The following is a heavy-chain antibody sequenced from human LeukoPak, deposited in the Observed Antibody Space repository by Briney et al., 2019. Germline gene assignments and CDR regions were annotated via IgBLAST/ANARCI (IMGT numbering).Heavy chain of an antibody. D-gene: IGHD4-17*01. V-gene: IGHV3-11*01. CDR1: GFTFSDYY. J-gene: IGHJ4*02. Sequence: GGSLRLSCAASGFTFSDYYMSWIRQAPGKGLEWVSYISSSGSTIYYADSVKGRFAISRDNAKNSLYLQMNSLRAEDTAVYYCAKDHEYGDYSFDYWGQGTLVTVSS. CDR2: ISSSGSTI. CDR3: AKDHEYGDYSFDY.